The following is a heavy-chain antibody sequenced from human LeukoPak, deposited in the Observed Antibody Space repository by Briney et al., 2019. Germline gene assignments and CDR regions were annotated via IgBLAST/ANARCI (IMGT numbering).Heavy chain of an antibody. D-gene: IGHD3-3*01. Sequence: SETLSLTCTVSGDSISSGSFYWGWIRQPPGKGLEWIGSIYYSGSTYYNPSLKSRVTISVDTSKNQFSLKLSSVTAADTAVYYCARHSRGITIFGVVLEYWGQGTLVTASS. CDR3: ARHSRGITIFGVVLEY. J-gene: IGHJ4*02. CDR2: IYYSGST. CDR1: GDSISSGSFY. V-gene: IGHV4-39*01.